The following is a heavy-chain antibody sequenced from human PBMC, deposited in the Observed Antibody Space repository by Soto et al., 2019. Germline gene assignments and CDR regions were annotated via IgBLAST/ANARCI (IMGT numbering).Heavy chain of an antibody. V-gene: IGHV4-59*01. J-gene: IGHJ6*02. CDR1: GGSISSYY. CDR3: ARDRGVYDYYGMDV. D-gene: IGHD3-10*01. Sequence: PSETLSLTCTVSGGSISSYYWSWIRQPPGKRLEWIGYIYYSGSTNYNPSLKSRVTISVDTSKNQFSLKLSSVTAADTAVYYCARDRGVYDYYGMDVWGQGTT. CDR2: IYYSGST.